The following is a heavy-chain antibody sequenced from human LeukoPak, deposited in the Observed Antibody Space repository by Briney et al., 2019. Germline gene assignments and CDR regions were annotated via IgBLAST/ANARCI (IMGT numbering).Heavy chain of an antibody. CDR1: GYTFTSYG. J-gene: IGHJ4*02. V-gene: IGHV1-18*01. CDR2: ISACNGNT. D-gene: IGHD3-3*01. CDR3: ARAPYYDFWSGYYPVDY. Sequence: ASVKVSCKASGYTFTSYGISWVRQAPGQGLEWMGWISACNGNTNYAQKLQGRVTMTTDTSTSTAYMELKSLRSDDTAVYYCARAPYYDFWSGYYPVDYWGQGTLVTVSS.